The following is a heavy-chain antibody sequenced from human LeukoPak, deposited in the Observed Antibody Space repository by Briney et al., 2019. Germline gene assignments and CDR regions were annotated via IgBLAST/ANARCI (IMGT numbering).Heavy chain of an antibody. CDR1: GFTFSSYW. Sequence: GGSLRLSCAASGFTFSSYWMTWVRQAPGKGPEWVSSIISRRTYIYYADSVKGQFSISRENAKNSLSLQMNSLRAGDTVVYYCARDEAGDLGAFDMWGQGTMVTVSS. CDR2: IISRRTYI. J-gene: IGHJ3*02. V-gene: IGHV3-21*01. D-gene: IGHD3-16*01. CDR3: ARDEAGDLGAFDM.